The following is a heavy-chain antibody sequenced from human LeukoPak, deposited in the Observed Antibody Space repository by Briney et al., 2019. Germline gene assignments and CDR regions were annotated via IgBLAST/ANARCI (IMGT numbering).Heavy chain of an antibody. D-gene: IGHD5-12*01. CDR2: IYPGDSDT. CDR3: ARRGAKDRLDY. V-gene: IGHV5-51*01. CDR1: DYMFTTYW. Sequence: GESLKISCKGSDYMFTTYWIGWVRQMPGKGLEWMGIIYPGDSDTRYSPSFQGQVSISADKSISTAYLQWSSLKASDSAMYYCARRGAKDRLDYWGQGTLVTVSS. J-gene: IGHJ4*02.